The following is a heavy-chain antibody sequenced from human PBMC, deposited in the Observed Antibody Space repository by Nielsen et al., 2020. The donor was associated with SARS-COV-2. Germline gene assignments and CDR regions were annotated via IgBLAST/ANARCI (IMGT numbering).Heavy chain of an antibody. D-gene: IGHD2-8*01. CDR1: GFTFSSYT. Sequence: GGSLRLSCTASGFTFSSYTISWVRRAPGKGLEWVSSISGTALTTYYTDSVRGRFTISRDNSKNTVFLQMDSLRTEDTAVYYCAKNQVVVPGVGAEDWFDPWGHGTLVTVSS. CDR3: AKNQVVVPGVGAEDWFDP. CDR2: ISGTALTT. J-gene: IGHJ5*02. V-gene: IGHV3-23*01.